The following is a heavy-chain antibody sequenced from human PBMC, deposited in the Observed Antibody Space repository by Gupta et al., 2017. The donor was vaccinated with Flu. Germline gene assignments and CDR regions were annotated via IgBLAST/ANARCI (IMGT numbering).Heavy chain of an antibody. CDR2: IAQDGRNK. Sequence: VQLVESGGGVVQPGRSLRLSCAASAFTFSSYGMHWVRQAPGKGLGWVAVIAQDGRNKYYADSVKGRFTISRDKSKNTLYLQMNSLRAEDTAVFYCAKDIGQLGDYYYYMDVWGKGTTVTVSS. J-gene: IGHJ6*03. D-gene: IGHD6-6*01. CDR1: AFTFSSYG. CDR3: AKDIGQLGDYYYYMDV. V-gene: IGHV3-30*18.